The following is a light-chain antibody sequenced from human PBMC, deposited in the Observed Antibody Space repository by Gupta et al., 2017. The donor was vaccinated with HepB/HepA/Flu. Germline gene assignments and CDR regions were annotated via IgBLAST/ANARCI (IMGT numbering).Light chain of an antibody. J-gene: IGKJ4*01. CDR3: QRSNSFSLT. CDR2: GGS. V-gene: IGKV1-12*01. Sequence: DIQMTQSPSSVSASVGDRVTIPCRANVPLGSWVAWYQQKPGKAPKLLIYGGSTLQSGVPSRFSGSGSGTDFTLTISSLQPGDFATSYCQRSNSFSLTCGGETKVEIK. CDR1: VPLGSW.